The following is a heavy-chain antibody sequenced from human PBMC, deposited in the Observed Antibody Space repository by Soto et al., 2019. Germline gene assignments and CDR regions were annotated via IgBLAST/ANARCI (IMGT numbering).Heavy chain of an antibody. CDR2: IKQDGNEK. D-gene: IGHD6-19*01. V-gene: IGHV3-7*01. J-gene: IGHJ4*01. CDR1: GFTFSDHL. Sequence: DVQLVESGGALVQPGESLRLSCAASGFTFSDHLMTWVRQAPGKGLEWVATIKQDGNEKYYVDSVKGRFTISRDNAKNSLYLQMNGLRGEDTAVYYCAIGHWLGNWGHGTLVTVSS. CDR3: AIGHWLGN.